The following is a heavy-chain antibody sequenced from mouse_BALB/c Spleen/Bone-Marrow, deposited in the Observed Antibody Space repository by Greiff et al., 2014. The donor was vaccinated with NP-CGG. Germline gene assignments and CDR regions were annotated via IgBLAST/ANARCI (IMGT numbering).Heavy chain of an antibody. CDR2: TNSGGGFT. Sequence: EVQLLQSGGDLVKPGGSLKLSCAASGFTFSSYGMSWIRQTPDKRLEWIATTNSGGGFTYYPDSVKGRITITRDNSKNTLYLQMNSRKTEDKATDYCARRGSWDVRGSFDVWGAGTTVTVSS. J-gene: IGHJ1*01. CDR3: ARRGSWDVRGSFDV. CDR1: GFTFSSYG. V-gene: IGHV5-6*01. D-gene: IGHD4-1*01.